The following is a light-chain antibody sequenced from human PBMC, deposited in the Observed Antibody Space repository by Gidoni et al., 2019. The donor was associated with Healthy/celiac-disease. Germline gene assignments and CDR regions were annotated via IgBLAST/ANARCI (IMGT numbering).Light chain of an antibody. CDR1: QSISSW. CDR3: QLYNSYPWT. CDR2: KAS. Sequence: DIQMTQSPSTLSASVGDRVTITCRASQSISSWLAWYQQKPGKDPKLLIYKASSLESGVPSRFSGSGSGTEFTLTISSLQPDDFATYYCQLYNSYPWTFGQGTKVEIK. V-gene: IGKV1-5*03. J-gene: IGKJ1*01.